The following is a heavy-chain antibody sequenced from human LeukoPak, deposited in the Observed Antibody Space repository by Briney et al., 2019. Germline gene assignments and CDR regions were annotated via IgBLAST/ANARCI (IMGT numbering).Heavy chain of an antibody. D-gene: IGHD4-23*01. Sequence: SETLSLTCAVSGGFISGSNHYWGWIRQPPGKGLEWIGSIYSTGSTQYNPSLKSRVTMSVDTSKNQFSLKLTSVTAADTAVYYCARHSFGGNKDFDFWGQGTVVTVSS. CDR2: IYSTGST. J-gene: IGHJ3*01. V-gene: IGHV4-39*01. CDR1: GGFISGSNHY. CDR3: ARHSFGGNKDFDF.